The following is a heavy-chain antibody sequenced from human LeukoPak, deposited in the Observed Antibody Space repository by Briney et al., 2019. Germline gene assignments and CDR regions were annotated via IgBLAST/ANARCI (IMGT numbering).Heavy chain of an antibody. CDR3: ASLRIAARLPDAFDI. V-gene: IGHV5-51*01. CDR1: GYSFTSYW. J-gene: IGHJ3*02. D-gene: IGHD6-6*01. Sequence: GESLKISCKGSGYSFTSYWIGWVRQMPGKGLEWMGIIYPGDSDTRYSPSFQGQVTISADKSINTAYLQWSSLKASDTAMYYCASLRIAARLPDAFDIWGQGTMVTVSS. CDR2: IYPGDSDT.